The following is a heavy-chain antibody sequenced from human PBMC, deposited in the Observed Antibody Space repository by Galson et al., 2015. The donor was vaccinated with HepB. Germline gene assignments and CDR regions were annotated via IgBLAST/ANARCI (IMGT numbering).Heavy chain of an antibody. V-gene: IGHV4-34*01. D-gene: IGHD6-13*01. CDR1: GGSFSGYY. J-gene: IGHJ4*02. Sequence: ETLSLTCAVYGGSFSGYYWSWIRQPPGKGLEWIGEINHSGSTNYNPSLKSRVTISVDTSKNQFSLKLSSVTAADTAVYYCARGPGSSSWRTFDYWGQGTLVTASS. CDR3: ARGPGSSSWRTFDY. CDR2: INHSGST.